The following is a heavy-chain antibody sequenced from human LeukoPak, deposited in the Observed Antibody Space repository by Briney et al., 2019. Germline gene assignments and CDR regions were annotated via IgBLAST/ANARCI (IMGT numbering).Heavy chain of an antibody. Sequence: GGSLRLSCAASGFTFSSYWMSWVRQAPGKGLEWVANIKQDGSEKYYVDSVKGRFTISRDNAKNSLYLQMNSLRAEDTAVYYCARDPTTTYDFWSGYSYYYYYMDVWGKGTTVTVSS. CDR1: GFTFSSYW. D-gene: IGHD3-3*01. CDR2: IKQDGSEK. J-gene: IGHJ6*03. CDR3: ARDPTTTYDFWSGYSYYYYYMDV. V-gene: IGHV3-7*01.